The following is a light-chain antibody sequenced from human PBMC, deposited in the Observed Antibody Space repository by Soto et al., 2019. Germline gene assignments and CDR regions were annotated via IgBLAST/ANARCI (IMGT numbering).Light chain of an antibody. CDR2: GAS. J-gene: IGKJ1*01. CDR1: QSVSSNS. Sequence: ESVLTQSPGTLSLSPGERATLSCRASQSVSSNSLAWYQQKPGQAPRLLIYGASSRATGTPDRFSGSGSGTDFHLTISRLEPDDFAVYYCQQFGGSPPSWTFGQGTKVEI. CDR3: QQFGGSPPSWT. V-gene: IGKV3-20*01.